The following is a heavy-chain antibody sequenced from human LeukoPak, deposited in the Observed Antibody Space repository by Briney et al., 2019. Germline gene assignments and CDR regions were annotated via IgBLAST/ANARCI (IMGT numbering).Heavy chain of an antibody. CDR2: IYYSGRT. J-gene: IGHJ4*02. V-gene: IGHV4-59*01. CDR1: GGSFSDYW. Sequence: SETLSLTCAVYGGSFSDYWWTWLRQPPGKGLEWIGYIYYSGRTNYNPSLKSRVTISVDTSKNQFSLKLSSVTAADTAVYYCARNHLGDFDYWGQGTLVTVSS. CDR3: ARNHLGDFDY.